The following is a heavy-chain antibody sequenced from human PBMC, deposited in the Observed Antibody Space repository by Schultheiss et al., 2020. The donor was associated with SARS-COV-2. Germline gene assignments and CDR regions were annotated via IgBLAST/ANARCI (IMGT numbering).Heavy chain of an antibody. J-gene: IGHJ4*02. V-gene: IGHV4-59*01. CDR2: IYYSGST. CDR1: GGSIRSYY. Sequence: SQTLSLTCTVSGGSIRSYYWSWIRQPAGKGLEWIGYIYYSGSTNYNPSLKSRVTISVDTSKNQFSLKLSSVTAADTAVYYCARVYCGGDCYLPGPLYYFDYWGQGTLVTVSS. D-gene: IGHD2-21*02. CDR3: ARVYCGGDCYLPGPLYYFDY.